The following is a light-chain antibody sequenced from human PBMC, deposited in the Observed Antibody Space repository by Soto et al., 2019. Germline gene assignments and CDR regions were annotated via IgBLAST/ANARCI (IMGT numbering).Light chain of an antibody. V-gene: IGKV3-15*01. J-gene: IGKJ1*01. CDR2: GAS. CDR3: QHYNNWPTWT. Sequence: EIVMTQSPAPLSVSPGERATLSCRASQSVSSNLAWYQQKPCQAPRLLIYGASTRATGIPARFSGSGSGTEFTLTISSLQSEDFAVYYCQHYNNWPTWTFGQGTKLDIK. CDR1: QSVSSN.